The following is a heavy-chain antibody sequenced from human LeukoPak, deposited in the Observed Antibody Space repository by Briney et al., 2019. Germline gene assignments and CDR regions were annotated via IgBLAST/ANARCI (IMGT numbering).Heavy chain of an antibody. V-gene: IGHV3-48*03. CDR2: ISSGGITT. Sequence: GGSLRLSCAASGFIFSSYEMKWVRQAPGKGLVWVSYISSGGITTHYADDVKGRFTISRDNDKNSLYLQMNSLRAEDTAVYYCARESTGWFENYWGQRTLVTVSS. J-gene: IGHJ4*02. D-gene: IGHD3-10*01. CDR1: GFIFSSYE. CDR3: ARESTGWFENY.